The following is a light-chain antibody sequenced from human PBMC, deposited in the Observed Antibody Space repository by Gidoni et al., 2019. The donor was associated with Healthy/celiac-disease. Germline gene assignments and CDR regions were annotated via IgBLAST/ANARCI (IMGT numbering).Light chain of an antibody. CDR3: QQSYSTLS. CDR2: AAS. J-gene: IGKJ4*01. V-gene: IGKV1-39*01. CDR1: QSISSY. Sequence: DIKMTQSPSSLSASVGDRVTITCRAIQSISSYLNWYQQKPWKAHKLLIYAASSLQSGVPSRFSGSGSGTDFTLTISSLQPEDFATYYCQQSYSTLSFXGXTKVEIK.